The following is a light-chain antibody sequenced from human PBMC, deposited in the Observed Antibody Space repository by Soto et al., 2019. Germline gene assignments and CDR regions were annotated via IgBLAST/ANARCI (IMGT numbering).Light chain of an antibody. Sequence: EIVLTQSPATLSLSPGERATFSCRASQSVSSYLAWYQQKPGQSPRLLIYDASNRATGIPARFSGSGSGTDFTLTISSLEPEDFAVYYCQQRSTWPLTFGGGTQVESK. V-gene: IGKV3-11*01. J-gene: IGKJ4*01. CDR2: DAS. CDR3: QQRSTWPLT. CDR1: QSVSSY.